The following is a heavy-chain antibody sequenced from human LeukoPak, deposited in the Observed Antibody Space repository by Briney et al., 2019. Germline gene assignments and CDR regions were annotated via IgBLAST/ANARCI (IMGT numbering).Heavy chain of an antibody. CDR1: GFTFGDYA. CDR3: TRSLTVTTRVFDY. D-gene: IGHD4-11*01. J-gene: IGHJ4*02. CDR2: IRSKAYGGTT. Sequence: TGGSLRPSCTASGFTFGDYAMSWVRQAPGKGLEWVGFIRSKAYGGTTEYAASVKGRFTISRDDSKSIAYLQMNSLKTEDTAVYYCTRSLTVTTRVFDYWGQGTLVTVSS. V-gene: IGHV3-49*04.